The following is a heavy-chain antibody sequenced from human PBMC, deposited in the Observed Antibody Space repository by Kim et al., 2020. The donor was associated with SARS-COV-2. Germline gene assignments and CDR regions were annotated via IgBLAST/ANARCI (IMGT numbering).Heavy chain of an antibody. CDR1: GFTFSSYA. Sequence: GGSLRLSCAASGFTFSSYAMHWVRQAPGKGLEWVAVISYDGSNKYYADSVKGRFTISRDNSKNTLYLQMNSLRAEDTAVYYCARGPTRGAVRGVIDVYYGMDVWGQGTTVTVSS. CDR3: ARGPTRGAVRGVIDVYYGMDV. CDR2: ISYDGSNK. J-gene: IGHJ6*02. D-gene: IGHD3-10*01. V-gene: IGHV3-30*04.